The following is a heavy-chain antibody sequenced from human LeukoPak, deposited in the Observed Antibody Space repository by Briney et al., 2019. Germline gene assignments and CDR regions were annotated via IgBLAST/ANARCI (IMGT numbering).Heavy chain of an antibody. V-gene: IGHV4-4*09. Sequence: SETLSLTCTASGAPISRFYWNWVRQPPGKGLEWIGNIYNGVPTFFNPSLKSRVTLSVDTSKTQFPLQLASVTAADTAVSYCVRTTVWPGFDYWGQGILVTVSS. CDR1: GAPISRFY. CDR2: IYNGVPT. J-gene: IGHJ4*02. D-gene: IGHD1-14*01. CDR3: VRTTVWPGFDY.